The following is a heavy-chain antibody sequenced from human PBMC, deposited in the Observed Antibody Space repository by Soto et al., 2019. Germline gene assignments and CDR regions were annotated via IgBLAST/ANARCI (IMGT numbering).Heavy chain of an antibody. CDR2: MNPNSGNT. CDR3: ARGLEWSWSLAP. J-gene: IGHJ5*02. V-gene: IGHV1-8*01. D-gene: IGHD3-3*01. Sequence: QVQLVQSGAEVKKPGASVKVSCKASGYTFTSYDINWVRQATGQGLEWMGWMNPNSGNTGYAQKFQGRVTMTRNTSISTAYMELSSPRCEDTAVYYCARGLEWSWSLAPWGPGTLVTVSS. CDR1: GYTFTSYD.